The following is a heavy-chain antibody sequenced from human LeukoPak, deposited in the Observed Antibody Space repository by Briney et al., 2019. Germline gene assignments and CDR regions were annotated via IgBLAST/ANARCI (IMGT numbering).Heavy chain of an antibody. D-gene: IGHD3-10*01. V-gene: IGHV4-39*07. CDR1: GGSISSSSYY. J-gene: IGHJ4*02. Sequence: SETLSLTCTVSGGSISSSSYYWGWIRQPPGKGLEWIGSIYYSGSTYYNPSLKSRVTISVDTSKNQFSLKLSSVTAADTAVYYCARGSSGSYSMVDYWGQGTLVTVSS. CDR3: ARGSSGSYSMVDY. CDR2: IYYSGST.